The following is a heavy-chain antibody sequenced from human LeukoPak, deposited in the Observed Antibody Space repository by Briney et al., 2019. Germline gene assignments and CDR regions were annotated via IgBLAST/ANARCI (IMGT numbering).Heavy chain of an antibody. CDR2: ISSSGSTI. V-gene: IGHV3-48*03. Sequence: PGGSLRLSCAASGFTFSSYEMNWVRQAPGKGLEWVSYISSSGSTIYYADSVKGRFTISRDNAKNSLYLQMNSLRAEDTAVYYCARDQGSGSSNWFDPWGQGTLVTVSS. CDR3: ARDQGSGSSNWFDP. D-gene: IGHD3-10*01. J-gene: IGHJ5*02. CDR1: GFTFSSYE.